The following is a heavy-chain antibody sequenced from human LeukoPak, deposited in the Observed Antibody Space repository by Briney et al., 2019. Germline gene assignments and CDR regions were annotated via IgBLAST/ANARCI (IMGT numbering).Heavy chain of an antibody. CDR3: TTVIMGTPKDDY. V-gene: IGHV3-15*01. D-gene: IGHD4-23*01. Sequence: GGSLRLSCAASEFSLINAWMSWVRQAPGKGLEWVGRIRSEADGGTLDYAALVKGRFTISRDASKNMLYLQMNSLKTEDTAVYYCTTVIMGTPKDDYWGQGTLVTVSS. J-gene: IGHJ4*02. CDR2: IRSEADGGTL. CDR1: EFSLINAW.